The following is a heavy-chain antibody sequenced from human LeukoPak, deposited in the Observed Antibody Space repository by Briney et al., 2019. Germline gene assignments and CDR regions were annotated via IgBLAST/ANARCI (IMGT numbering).Heavy chain of an antibody. V-gene: IGHV3-73*01. J-gene: IGHJ4*02. CDR1: GFTFSDSA. CDR2: IRSKPNNYAT. Sequence: GGSLRLSCAASGFTFSDSAFHWVRQASGKGLEWVGRIRSKPNNYATAYTASVKGRFTISRDDPKNTAYLQMNSLNTEDTAMYYCTRHLIGATPFDYWGQGTLVSVSS. CDR3: TRHLIGATPFDY. D-gene: IGHD4/OR15-4a*01.